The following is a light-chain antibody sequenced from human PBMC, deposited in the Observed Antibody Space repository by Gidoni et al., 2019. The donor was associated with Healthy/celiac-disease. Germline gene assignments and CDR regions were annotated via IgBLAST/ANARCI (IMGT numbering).Light chain of an antibody. CDR1: QSVSSN. J-gene: IGKJ5*01. V-gene: IGKV3-15*01. CDR2: GAS. Sequence: EIVMTQSPATLSVSPGERDTLSCRASQSVSSNFAWYQPKPGQAPRLLIYGASTRATGIPARFSGSGSGTEFTLTISSLQSEDFAVYYCQQYHNWPSITFGQGTRLEIK. CDR3: QQYHNWPSIT.